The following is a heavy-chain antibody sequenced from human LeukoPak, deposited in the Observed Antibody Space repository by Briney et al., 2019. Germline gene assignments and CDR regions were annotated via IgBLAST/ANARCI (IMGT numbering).Heavy chain of an antibody. J-gene: IGHJ5*02. CDR1: GFTFSSYW. D-gene: IGHD6-13*01. V-gene: IGHV3-74*01. Sequence: GGSLRLSCAASGFTFSSYWMHWVRQAPGKGLVWVSRINSDGSSTSYADSVKGRFTISRDNAKNTLYLQMNSLRAEDTAVYYCAREGGSSSWWWNNWFDPWGQGTLVTVSS. CDR2: INSDGSST. CDR3: AREGGSSSWWWNNWFDP.